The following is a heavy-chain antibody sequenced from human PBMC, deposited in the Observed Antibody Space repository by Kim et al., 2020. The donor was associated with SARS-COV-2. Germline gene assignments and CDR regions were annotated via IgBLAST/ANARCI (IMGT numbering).Heavy chain of an antibody. CDR3: ARSSPGLHSGSYYRGDYYYYGMDV. CDR1: GYTFTSYY. Sequence: ASVKVSCKASGYTFTSYYMHWVRQAPGQGLEWMGIINPSGGSTSYAQKFQGRVTMTRDTSTSTVYMELSSLRSEDTAVYYCARSSPGLHSGSYYRGDYYYYGMDVWGQGTTVTVSS. V-gene: IGHV1-46*01. CDR2: INPSGGST. D-gene: IGHD1-26*01. J-gene: IGHJ6*02.